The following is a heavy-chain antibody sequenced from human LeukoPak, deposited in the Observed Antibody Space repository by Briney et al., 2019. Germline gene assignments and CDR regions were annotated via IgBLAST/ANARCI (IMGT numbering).Heavy chain of an antibody. D-gene: IGHD3/OR15-3a*01. J-gene: IGHJ4*02. CDR3: ARDRRLTMILGASDY. Sequence: ASLKVSCKTSGYIFTGYYIHWVRQAPGQGPEWMGWMNPKTGDSKYARNFQGRVTLTRDMSITTAYLELTSLTSVDTAVYYCARDRRLTMILGASDYWGQGTLVSVSS. CDR2: MNPKTGDS. CDR1: GYIFTGYY. V-gene: IGHV1-2*02.